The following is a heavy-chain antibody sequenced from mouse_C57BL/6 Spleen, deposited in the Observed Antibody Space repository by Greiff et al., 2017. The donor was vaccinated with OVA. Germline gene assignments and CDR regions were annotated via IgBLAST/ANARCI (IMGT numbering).Heavy chain of an antibody. J-gene: IGHJ3*01. D-gene: IGHD2-4*01. CDR1: GYTFTSYW. CDR2: IYPSDSET. V-gene: IGHV1-61*01. CDR3: ARRGDYYDPRDVLFAY. Sequence: QVQLQQPGAELVRPGSSVKLSCKASGYTFTSYWMDWVKQRPGQGLEWIGNIYPSDSETHYNQKFKDKATLTVDKSSSTAYMQLSSLTSEDSAVYYCARRGDYYDPRDVLFAYWGQGTLVTVSA.